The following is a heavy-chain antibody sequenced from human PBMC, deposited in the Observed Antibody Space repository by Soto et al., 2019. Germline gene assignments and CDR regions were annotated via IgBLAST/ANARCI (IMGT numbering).Heavy chain of an antibody. Sequence: SETLSLTCTVSGGSISSSSYYWGWIRQPPGKGLEWIGSIYYSGSTYYNPSLKSRVTISVDTSKNQFSLKLSSVTAADTAVYYCGGRGYYYGSGSGGEFDYWGQGTLVTVSS. CDR1: GGSISSSSYY. D-gene: IGHD3-10*01. J-gene: IGHJ4*02. CDR3: GGRGYYYGSGSGGEFDY. CDR2: IYYSGST. V-gene: IGHV4-39*01.